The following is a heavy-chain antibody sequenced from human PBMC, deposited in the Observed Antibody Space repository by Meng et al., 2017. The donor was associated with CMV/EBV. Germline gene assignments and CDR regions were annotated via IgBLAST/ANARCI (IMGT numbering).Heavy chain of an antibody. CDR1: GGSISSGDYY. D-gene: IGHD3-22*01. J-gene: IGHJ4*02. CDR2: IYYSGTT. V-gene: IGHV4-30-4*08. CDR3: ARAAPDYYDSRGPPDY. Sequence: HPQLSRPRLVQPSQTLPLTCTVSGGSISSGDYYWSLIRQPPGKVLEWIGYIYYSGTTYYNPSLKSLVTISVDTSKNQFSLKLSSVAAADTAVYYWARAAPDYYDSRGPPDYWGQGTLVTVFS.